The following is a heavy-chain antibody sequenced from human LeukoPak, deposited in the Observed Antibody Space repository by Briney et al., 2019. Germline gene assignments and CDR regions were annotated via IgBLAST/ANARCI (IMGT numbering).Heavy chain of an antibody. CDR1: GYTFTSYG. CDR3: ARFTDFWSGPPYYMDA. D-gene: IGHD3-3*01. CDR2: ISAYNGNT. J-gene: IGHJ6*03. V-gene: IGHV1-18*01. Sequence: GASVKVSCKASGYTFTSYGISWVRQAPGQGLEWMGWISAYNGNTNYAQKLQGRVTMTTDTSTSTAYMELRSLRSDDTAVYYCARFTDFWSGPPYYMDAWAKGTTVTVSS.